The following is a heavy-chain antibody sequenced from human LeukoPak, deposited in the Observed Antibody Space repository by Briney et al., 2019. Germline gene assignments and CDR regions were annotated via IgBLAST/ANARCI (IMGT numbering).Heavy chain of an antibody. CDR1: GFTFSDSW. CDR3: ARVRGGN. CDR2: INTYGTA. V-gene: IGHV3-74*03. Sequence: PGGSLRLSCAASGFTFSDSWMSWVRHAPGKGLLWIANINTYGTATYADSVKGRFTISRDNAKNTLYLQMHSLRAEDTAVYYCARVRGGNWGQGTLVTVSS. D-gene: IGHD3-16*01. J-gene: IGHJ4*02.